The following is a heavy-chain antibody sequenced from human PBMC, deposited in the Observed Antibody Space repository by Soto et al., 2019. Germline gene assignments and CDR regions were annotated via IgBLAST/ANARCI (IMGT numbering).Heavy chain of an antibody. V-gene: IGHV5-51*01. D-gene: IGHD4-17*01. CDR1: GYSFTSYW. J-gene: IGHJ6*03. CDR2: IYPGDSDT. CDR3: ARTTTVTTYYYYYMDV. Sequence: RGESLKISCKGSGYSFTSYWIGWVRQMPGKGLEWMGIIYPGDSDTRYSPSFQGQVTISADKSISTAYLQWSSLKASDTAMYYCARTTTVTTYYYYYMDVWGKGTTVTVSS.